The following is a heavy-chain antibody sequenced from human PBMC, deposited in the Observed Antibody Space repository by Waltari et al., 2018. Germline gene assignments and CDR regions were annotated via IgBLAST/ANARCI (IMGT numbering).Heavy chain of an antibody. CDR1: GGSISSYY. V-gene: IGHV4-59*01. J-gene: IGHJ4*02. CDR2: IYSSGST. Sequence: QVQLQESGPGLVKPSETLSLTCTVSGGSISSYYWSWIRQRPGKGLGWIGYIYSSGSTNSNPSLKSRVIISVDTSKNQFSLKVRSMTAADTAVYYCARDRGYQDYWGQGTLVTVSS. D-gene: IGHD3-10*01. CDR3: ARDRGYQDY.